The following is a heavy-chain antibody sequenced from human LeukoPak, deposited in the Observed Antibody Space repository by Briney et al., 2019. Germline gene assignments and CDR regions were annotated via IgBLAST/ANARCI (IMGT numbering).Heavy chain of an antibody. CDR1: GFTFDDFG. Sequence: GGSLRLSCAASGFTFDDFGMSWVRQAPGKGLEWVSGINWNGGSTGYADSVKGRFTISRDKAKKSLYLQMNSLRVEDTALYYCTKTLAAAGSEYFQHWGQGTLVTVSS. CDR3: TKTLAAAGSEYFQH. D-gene: IGHD6-13*01. V-gene: IGHV3-20*04. J-gene: IGHJ1*01. CDR2: INWNGGST.